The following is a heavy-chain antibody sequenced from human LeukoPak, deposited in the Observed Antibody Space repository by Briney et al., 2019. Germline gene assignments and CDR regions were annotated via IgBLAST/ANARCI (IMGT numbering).Heavy chain of an antibody. CDR1: GYTFTSYG. J-gene: IGHJ5*02. D-gene: IGHD3-16*01. CDR2: ISAYNGNT. V-gene: IGHV1-18*01. CDR3: GLGGETPTDWFDP. Sequence: ASVKLSCKASGYTFTSYGISWVRQAPGQGLEWMGWISAYNGNTNYAEKRQGRVTMATDTSTSRAYMALRSLRSDDTAVYYCGLGGETPTDWFDPWGQGTLVTVSS.